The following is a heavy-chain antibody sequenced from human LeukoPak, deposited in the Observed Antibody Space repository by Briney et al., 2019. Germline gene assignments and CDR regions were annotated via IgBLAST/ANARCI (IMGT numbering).Heavy chain of an antibody. D-gene: IGHD2-2*01. J-gene: IGHJ6*02. Sequence: PSETLSLTCAIYGGSFSGYYWSWIRQPPGKGLEWIGEINHSGSTNYNPSLKSRVTISVDTSKNQFSLKLSSVTAADTAVYYCARGLGYCSSTSCYLGDYYYYGMDVWGQGTTVTVSS. CDR1: GGSFSGYY. CDR2: INHSGST. CDR3: ARGLGYCSSTSCYLGDYYYYGMDV. V-gene: IGHV4-34*01.